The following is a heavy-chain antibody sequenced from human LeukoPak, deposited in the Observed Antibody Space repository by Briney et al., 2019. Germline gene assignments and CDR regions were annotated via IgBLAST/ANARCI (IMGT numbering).Heavy chain of an antibody. CDR3: ANHYYESPLYYFDY. J-gene: IGHJ4*02. D-gene: IGHD3-22*01. CDR1: GFTFTDYP. CDR2: ISGSGTST. V-gene: IGHV3-23*01. Sequence: GGSLRLSCEASGFTFTDYPMSWVRQPPGKGLEWVAGISGSGTSTYYGVSVRGRVTISRDKSKNTLYLQMNSLRAEDTALYYCANHYYESPLYYFDYWGQGTLVTVSS.